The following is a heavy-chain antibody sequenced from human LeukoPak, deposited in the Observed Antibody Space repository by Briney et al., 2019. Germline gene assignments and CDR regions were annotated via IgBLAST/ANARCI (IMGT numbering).Heavy chain of an antibody. V-gene: IGHV4-39*01. J-gene: IGHJ4*02. CDR3: ARQAWNYFDY. D-gene: IGHD1-1*01. CDR2: VYYSGSA. Sequence: SETLSLTCTISGGSISSSSYYWGWIRQPPGKGLEWIGTVYYSGSAYYNPSLKSRVTISVDTSKSQFSLKLSSVTAADTAVYYCARQAWNYFDYWGQGTLVTVSS. CDR1: GGSISSSSYY.